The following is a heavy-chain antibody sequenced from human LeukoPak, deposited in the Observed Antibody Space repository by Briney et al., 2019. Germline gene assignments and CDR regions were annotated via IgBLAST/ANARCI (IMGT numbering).Heavy chain of an antibody. CDR2: INPNSGGT. J-gene: IGHJ4*02. V-gene: IGHV1-2*02. CDR3: ARDAAGTEGYYFDY. D-gene: IGHD6-13*01. Sequence: ASVKVSCKASGYTFTGYYMHWVRQAPGQGLEWMGWINPNSGGTNYAQKFQGRVTMTRDTSISTAYMELSRLRSDDTAVYYRARDAAGTEGYYFDYWGQGTLVTVSS. CDR1: GYTFTGYY.